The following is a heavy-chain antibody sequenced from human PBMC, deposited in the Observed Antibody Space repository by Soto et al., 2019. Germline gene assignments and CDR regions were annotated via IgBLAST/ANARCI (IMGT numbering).Heavy chain of an antibody. V-gene: IGHV3-30-3*01. CDR1: GFSLSNYF. D-gene: IGHD2-15*01. J-gene: IGHJ6*02. CDR3: ARGDNYYGMDV. Sequence: GGSLRLSCASSGFSLSNYFMHLVRQAPGKGLEWVAIISYDGSKKHYADSVKGRFTISRDNSKNTLYVQMNSLRAEDTAVYRCARGDNYYGMDVWGQGTTVTVSS. CDR2: ISYDGSKK.